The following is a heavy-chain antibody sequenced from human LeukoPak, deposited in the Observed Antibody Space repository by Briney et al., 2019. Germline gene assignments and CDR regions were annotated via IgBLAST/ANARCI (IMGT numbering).Heavy chain of an antibody. V-gene: IGHV1-69*13. J-gene: IGHJ6*03. Sequence: SVKVSCKASGGTFSSYAISWVRQAPGQGLEWMGGIIPIFGTANYAQKFQGRVTITADESTSTAYMELSSLRSEDTAVYYCARGQLYYYGSESYFYYYYYMDVWGKGTTVTISS. CDR3: ARGQLYYYGSESYFYYYYYMDV. CDR1: GGTFSSYA. D-gene: IGHD3-10*01. CDR2: IIPIFGTA.